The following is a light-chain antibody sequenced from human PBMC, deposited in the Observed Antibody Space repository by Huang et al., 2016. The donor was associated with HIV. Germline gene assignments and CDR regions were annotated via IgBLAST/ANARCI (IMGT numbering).Light chain of an antibody. J-gene: IGKJ2*01. CDR3: MQGLRTPRT. Sequence: DVVMTQSPLSLPVIPGEPASISCRSSQSLLHSDGNNYFDWYLQKPGQSPQLLIYLGSNRASGVPERFSGSGSGTDFTLKISRVEAEDVGVYYCMQGLRTPRTFGQGTRLEIK. V-gene: IGKV2-28*01. CDR1: QSLLHSDGNNY. CDR2: LGS.